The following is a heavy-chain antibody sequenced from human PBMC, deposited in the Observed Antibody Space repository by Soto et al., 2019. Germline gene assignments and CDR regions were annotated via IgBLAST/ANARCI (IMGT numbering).Heavy chain of an antibody. CDR3: AAERYDILTGYPDAFDI. Sequence: SVKVSCKASGFTFTSSAVQWVRQARGQRLEWIGWIVVGSGNTNYAQKFQERVTITRDMSTSTAYMELSSLRSEDTAVYYCAAERYDILTGYPDAFDIWGQGTMVTVSS. J-gene: IGHJ3*02. CDR1: GFTFTSSA. V-gene: IGHV1-58*01. CDR2: IVVGSGNT. D-gene: IGHD3-9*01.